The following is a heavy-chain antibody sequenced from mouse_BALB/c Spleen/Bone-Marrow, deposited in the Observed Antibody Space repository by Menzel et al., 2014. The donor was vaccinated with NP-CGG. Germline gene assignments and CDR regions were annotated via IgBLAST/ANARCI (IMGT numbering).Heavy chain of an antibody. CDR1: GYTFTSYW. D-gene: IGHD4-1*01. CDR2: INPSTGYT. CDR3: ARDWDYWYFDV. J-gene: IGHJ1*01. V-gene: IGHV1-7*01. Sequence: VQGVESGAELAKPGASVKMSCKASGYTFTSYWMHWVKQRPGQGLEWIGYINPSTGYTEYDQKFKDKATLTADKSSSTAYMQLSSLTSEDSAVYYCARDWDYWYFDVWGAGTTVTVSS.